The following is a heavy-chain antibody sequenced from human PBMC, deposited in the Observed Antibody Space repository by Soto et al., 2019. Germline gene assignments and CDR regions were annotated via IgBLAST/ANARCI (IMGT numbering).Heavy chain of an antibody. CDR2: ISGSGGST. J-gene: IGHJ4*02. D-gene: IGHD3-22*01. CDR1: GFTFSSYA. Sequence: GGSLRLSCAASGFTFSSYAMSWVRQAPGKGLEWVSAISGSGGSTYYADSVKGRFTISRDNSKNTLYLQMNSLRAEDTAVYYCAKGPLYYDSPMAFDYWGQGTLVTVSS. V-gene: IGHV3-23*01. CDR3: AKGPLYYDSPMAFDY.